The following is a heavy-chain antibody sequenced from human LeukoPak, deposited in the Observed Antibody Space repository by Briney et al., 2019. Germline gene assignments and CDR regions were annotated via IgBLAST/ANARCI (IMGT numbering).Heavy chain of an antibody. J-gene: IGHJ3*02. CDR2: IYHSGST. Sequence: SQTLSLTCVVSGGSISSGGYSWSWIRQPPGKGLEWIGYIYHSGSTYYNPSLKSRVTISVDRSKNQFSLKLSSVTAADTAVYYCARPSTDYSNLGDAFDIWGQGTMVTVSS. V-gene: IGHV4-30-2*01. CDR3: ARPSTDYSNLGDAFDI. CDR1: GGSISSGGYS. D-gene: IGHD4-11*01.